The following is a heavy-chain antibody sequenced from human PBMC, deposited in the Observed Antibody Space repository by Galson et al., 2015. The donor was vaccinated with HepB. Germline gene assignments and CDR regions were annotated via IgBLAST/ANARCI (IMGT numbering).Heavy chain of an antibody. V-gene: IGHV3-49*03. CDR1: GFTFGDYA. D-gene: IGHD2-21*01. J-gene: IGHJ3*02. Sequence: SLRLSCAAPGFTFGDYAMSWFRQAPGKGLEGVGFIRSKAYGGTTEYAASVKGRFTISRDDSKSIAYLQMNSLKTEDTAVYYCTRDNVGASHIVVVIANDSFDIWGQGTMVTVSS. CDR2: IRSKAYGGTT. CDR3: TRDNVGASHIVVVIANDSFDI.